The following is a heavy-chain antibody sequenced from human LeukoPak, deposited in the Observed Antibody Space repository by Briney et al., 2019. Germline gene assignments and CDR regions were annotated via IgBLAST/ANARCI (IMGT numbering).Heavy chain of an antibody. V-gene: IGHV1-8*01. CDR2: MNPNSGNT. CDR3: ARRRGWGYFDY. CDR1: GYTFTSYG. J-gene: IGHJ4*02. Sequence: GASVKVSCKASGYTFTSYGVNWVRQATGQGLEWMGWMNPNSGNTGYAQKFQGRVTMTRNTSISTAYTELSSLRSEDTAVYYCARRRGWGYFDYWGQGTLVTVSS. D-gene: IGHD6-19*01.